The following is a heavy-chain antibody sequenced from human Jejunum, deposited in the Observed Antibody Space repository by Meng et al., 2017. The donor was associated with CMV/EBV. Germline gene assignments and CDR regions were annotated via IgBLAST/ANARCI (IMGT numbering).Heavy chain of an antibody. CDR3: AREGTGGSGYQLNY. CDR2: IHSAGTT. J-gene: IGHJ4*02. D-gene: IGHD3-10*01. CDR1: GFKVGYHY. V-gene: IGHV3-53*01. Sequence: GQLVGFGGGLCQPGGPLGLPCAASGFKVGYHYMSWVRQAPGKGLEYVAFIHSAGTTYYADFVKGRFTISRDESKNTLYLQLNSLRADDTGVYYCAREGTGGSGYQLNYWGQGTLVTVSS.